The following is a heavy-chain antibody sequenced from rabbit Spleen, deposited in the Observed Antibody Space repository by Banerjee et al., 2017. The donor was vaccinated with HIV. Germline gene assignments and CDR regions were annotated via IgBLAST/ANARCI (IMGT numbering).Heavy chain of an antibody. CDR2: IDPIFSST. CDR3: VRDYKFYFNL. J-gene: IGHJ4*01. CDR1: GFTLSSYY. V-gene: IGHV1S7*01. Sequence: QSLEESGGGLVQPGGSLKLSCKASGFTLSSYYMNWVRQAPGKGLEWIGYIDPIFSSTHYATWVNGRFTISSHNAQNTLYLQLNSLTAADTATYFCVRDYKFYFNLWGPGTLVTVS. D-gene: IGHD1-1*01.